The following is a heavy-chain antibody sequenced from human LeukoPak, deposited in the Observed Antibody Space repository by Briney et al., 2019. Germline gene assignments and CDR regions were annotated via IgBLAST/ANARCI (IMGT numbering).Heavy chain of an antibody. Sequence: SSVKVSCKASGGTFSSYAISWVRQAPGQGLEWMGRIIPILGIANYAQKFQGRVTITADKSTSTAYMELSSPRSEDTAVYYCARDVDYNKAYYFDYWGQGTLVTVSS. J-gene: IGHJ4*02. D-gene: IGHD4-11*01. CDR3: ARDVDYNKAYYFDY. V-gene: IGHV1-69*04. CDR1: GGTFSSYA. CDR2: IIPILGIA.